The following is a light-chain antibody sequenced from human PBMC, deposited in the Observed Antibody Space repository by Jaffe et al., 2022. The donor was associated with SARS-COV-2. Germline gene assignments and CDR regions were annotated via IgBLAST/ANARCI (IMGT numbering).Light chain of an antibody. CDR2: AVN. CDR1: RSDVGGYNY. V-gene: IGLV2-14*03. J-gene: IGLJ3*02. Sequence: QSALTQPASVSGSPGQSITISCTGTRSDVGGYNYVSWYQQYPGKAPKLMIYAVNNRPSGVSIRFSGSKSGNTASLTISGLQAEDEADYYCSSYTSVSSRVFGGGTKLTVL. CDR3: SSYTSVSSRV.